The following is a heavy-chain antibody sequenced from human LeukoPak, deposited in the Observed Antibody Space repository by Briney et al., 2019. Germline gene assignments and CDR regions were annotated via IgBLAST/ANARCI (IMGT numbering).Heavy chain of an antibody. D-gene: IGHD6-19*01. CDR3: ARGYSSGWYSDFDY. CDR2: INPNSGGT. V-gene: IGHV1-2*02. CDR1: GYTITGYY. J-gene: IGHJ4*02. Sequence: ASVKVSCKASGYTITGYYMHWVRQAPGQGLEWMGGINPNSGGTNYAQKFQGRVTMTRDTSISTAYMELSRLRSDDTAVYYCARGYSSGWYSDFDYWGQGTLVTVSS.